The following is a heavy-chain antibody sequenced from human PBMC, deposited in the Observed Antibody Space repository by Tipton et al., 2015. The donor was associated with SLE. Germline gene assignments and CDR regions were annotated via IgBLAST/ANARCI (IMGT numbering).Heavy chain of an antibody. CDR3: VRNVDIVATMDHSSAFVI. CDR1: GGSISSHC. D-gene: IGHD5-12*01. J-gene: IGHJ3*02. Sequence: TLSLTCTVSGGSISSHCWSWIRKPPGKGLEWIGHIYTSERTNYNPTLKRRVTMSVDTSKNKFSLKLSSVTSADTAVYYCVRNVDIVATMDHSSAFVICGQGTMVTVSS. CDR2: IYTSERT. V-gene: IGHV4-4*07.